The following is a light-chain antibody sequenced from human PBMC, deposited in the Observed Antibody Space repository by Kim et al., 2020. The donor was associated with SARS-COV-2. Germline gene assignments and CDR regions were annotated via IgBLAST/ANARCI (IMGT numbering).Light chain of an antibody. CDR3: QQYNYWYS. Sequence: LSVSPGERATLSCRASQSISSNLAWYQRKAGQAPRLLIYGASTRATGIPARFSGSGSGTEFTLTISSLQSEDFAVYYCQQYNYWYSFGQGTKLEIK. CDR2: GAS. J-gene: IGKJ2*03. CDR1: QSISSN. V-gene: IGKV3-15*01.